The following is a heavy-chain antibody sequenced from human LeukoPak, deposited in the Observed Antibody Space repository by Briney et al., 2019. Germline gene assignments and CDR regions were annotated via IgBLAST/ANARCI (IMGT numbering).Heavy chain of an antibody. D-gene: IGHD3-10*01. J-gene: IGHJ5*02. Sequence: GGSLRLSCVASGFTFSSYAMSWVRQAPGKGLEWVSAITGDRTIVYYADSVKGRFTISRDSSKNTLFLHMGSLRAEDTAVYYCAKDGLARGANWFDPWGQGTLVTVSS. CDR2: ITGDRTIV. CDR1: GFTFSSYA. CDR3: AKDGLARGANWFDP. V-gene: IGHV3-23*01.